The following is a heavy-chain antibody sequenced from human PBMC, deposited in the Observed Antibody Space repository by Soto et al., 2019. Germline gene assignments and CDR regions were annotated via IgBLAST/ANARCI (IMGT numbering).Heavy chain of an antibody. CDR1: GGSISSYY. Sequence: QVQLQESGPGLVKPSETLSLSCTVSGGSISSYYWSWFRQSPGKRMEWIGYVHHSWGSSYNPSLRXXVXXSLDPPKSQFSLKVTSVTATDTAVYYCARQGFGPLHGLVDVWGQGTTVTVSS. D-gene: IGHD3-10*01. V-gene: IGHV4-59*08. CDR2: VHHSWGS. J-gene: IGHJ6*02. CDR3: ARQGFGPLHGLVDV.